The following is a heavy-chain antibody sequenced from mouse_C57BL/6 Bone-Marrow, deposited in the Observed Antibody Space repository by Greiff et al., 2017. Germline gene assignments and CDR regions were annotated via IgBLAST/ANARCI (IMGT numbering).Heavy chain of an antibody. CDR2: ISSGSSTI. CDR1: GFTFSDYG. Sequence: EVQLVESGGGLVKPGGSLKLSCAASGFTFSDYGMHWVRQAPEKGLEWVAYISSGSSTIYYADTVKGRFTISRDNAKNTLFLQMTSLRSADTAMYYCARPYYGNFYYAMDYWGQGTSVTVSA. J-gene: IGHJ4*01. V-gene: IGHV5-17*01. D-gene: IGHD2-1*01. CDR3: ARPYYGNFYYAMDY.